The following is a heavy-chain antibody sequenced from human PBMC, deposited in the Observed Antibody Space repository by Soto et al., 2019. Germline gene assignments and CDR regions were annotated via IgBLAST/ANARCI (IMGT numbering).Heavy chain of an antibody. CDR3: AKDVPGIAVARGPNWFDP. Sequence: GGSLRLSCAASGFTFSSYAMSWVRQAPGKGLEWVSAISGSGGSTYYADSVKGRFTISRDNSKNTLYLQMNSLRAEDTAVYYCAKDVPGIAVARGPNWFDPWGQGTLVTVSS. CDR1: GFTFSSYA. V-gene: IGHV3-23*01. D-gene: IGHD6-19*01. J-gene: IGHJ5*02. CDR2: ISGSGGST.